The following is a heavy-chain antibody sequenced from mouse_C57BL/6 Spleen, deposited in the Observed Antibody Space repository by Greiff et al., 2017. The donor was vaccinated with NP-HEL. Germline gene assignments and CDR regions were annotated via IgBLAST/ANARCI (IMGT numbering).Heavy chain of an antibody. CDR3: AREGYYGSSPYFDY. J-gene: IGHJ2*01. D-gene: IGHD1-1*01. V-gene: IGHV3-6*01. CDR2: ISYDGSN. CDR1: GYSITSGYY. Sequence: VQLQQSGPGLVKPSQSLPLTCSVTGYSITSGYYWNWIRQFPGNKLEWMGYISYDGSNNYNPSLKNRISITRDTSKNQFFLKLNSVTTEDTATYYCAREGYYGSSPYFDYWGQGTTLTVSS.